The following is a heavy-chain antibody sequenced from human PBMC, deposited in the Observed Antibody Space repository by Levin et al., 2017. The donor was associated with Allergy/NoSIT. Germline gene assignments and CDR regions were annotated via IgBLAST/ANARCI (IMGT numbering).Heavy chain of an antibody. CDR3: ARRGTRDYYYYMDV. V-gene: IGHV5-51*01. CDR2: IYPGDSDT. CDR1: GYSFTSYW. J-gene: IGHJ6*03. Sequence: ASVKVSCQGSGYSFTSYWIGWVRQMPGKGLEWMGIIYPGDSDTRYSPSFQGQVTISADKSISTAYLQWSSLKASDTAIYYCARRGTRDYYYYMDVWGKGATVTVSS. D-gene: IGHD1-1*01.